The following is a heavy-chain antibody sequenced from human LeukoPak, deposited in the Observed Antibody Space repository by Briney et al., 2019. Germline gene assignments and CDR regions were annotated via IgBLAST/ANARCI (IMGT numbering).Heavy chain of an antibody. Sequence: SETLSLTCAVYGGSFSGYYWSWIRQPPGKGLEWIGEINHSGSTNYNPSLKRRVTISVDTSKNQFSLKQSSVTAADTAVYYCARGGQLLVFDYWGQGTLVTVSS. J-gene: IGHJ4*02. D-gene: IGHD2-2*01. CDR2: INHSGST. CDR3: ARGGQLLVFDY. V-gene: IGHV4-34*01. CDR1: GGSFSGYY.